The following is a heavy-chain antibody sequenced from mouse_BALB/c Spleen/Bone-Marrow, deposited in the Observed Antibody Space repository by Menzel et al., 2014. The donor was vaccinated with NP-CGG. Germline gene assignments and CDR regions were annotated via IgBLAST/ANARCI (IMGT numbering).Heavy chain of an antibody. CDR3: ASGDVYFAY. CDR1: GFTFXSYA. CDR2: ISSGGSYT. V-gene: IGHV5-9-4*01. Sequence: DVKLVESGGGLVKPGGSLKLSCAASGFTFXSYAMSWVRQSPDKRLEWVAEISSGGSYTYYPDTVTGRFTISRDNAKNTLYLEMSSLRSEDTAMYYCASGDVYFAYWGQGTLVTVSA. J-gene: IGHJ3*01.